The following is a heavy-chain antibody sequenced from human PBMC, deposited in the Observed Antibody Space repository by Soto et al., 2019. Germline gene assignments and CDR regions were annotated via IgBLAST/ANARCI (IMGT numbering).Heavy chain of an antibody. CDR2: ISSSGSTI. Sequence: EVQLVESWGGWVQPGGSLRLSCAASGFTFSSYEINWVRQAPGKGLECVSYISSSGSTIYYADSVKGRFTISRDNAKNSLYLHMNSLRAEDTAVYYCASAGYRSSWHYYYYYGMDGWGQGPKVTVSS. V-gene: IGHV3-48*03. CDR1: GFTFSSYE. CDR3: ASAGYRSSWHYYYYYGMDG. J-gene: IGHJ6*02. D-gene: IGHD6-13*01.